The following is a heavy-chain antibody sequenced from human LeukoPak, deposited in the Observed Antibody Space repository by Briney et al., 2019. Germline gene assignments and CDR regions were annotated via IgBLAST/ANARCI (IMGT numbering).Heavy chain of an antibody. D-gene: IGHD6-13*01. J-gene: IGHJ6*03. V-gene: IGHV1-69*13. Sequence: SVKVPCKASGGTFSSYTINWVRQAPGQGLEWMGGIIPIFDTAKYAQKFQGRVTITADESTSTAYMELSSLRSEDSAVYYCARVVGLTGYSSNWYSGYYYYMDVWGKGTTVTVSS. CDR1: GGTFSSYT. CDR3: ARVVGLTGYSSNWYSGYYYYMDV. CDR2: IIPIFDTA.